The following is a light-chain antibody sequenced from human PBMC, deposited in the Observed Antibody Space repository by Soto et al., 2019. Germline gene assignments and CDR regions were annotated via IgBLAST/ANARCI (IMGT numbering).Light chain of an antibody. CDR1: QSISTSS. V-gene: IGKV3-20*01. J-gene: IGKJ1*01. CDR3: QQYGGSPGT. Sequence: EIVLTQYPGTLSLSPGERASLNCRASQSISTSSLAWYRQKPGQAPRLLIYGASSRATGIPDRFSGSGSGTDFTLTISRLEPEDFAVYYCQQYGGSPGTFGQGTKVDI. CDR2: GAS.